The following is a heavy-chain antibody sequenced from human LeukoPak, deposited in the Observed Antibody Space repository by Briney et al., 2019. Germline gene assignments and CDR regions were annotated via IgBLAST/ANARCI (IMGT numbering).Heavy chain of an antibody. D-gene: IGHD1-26*01. V-gene: IGHV3-53*01. CDR1: GLTVSSNY. J-gene: IGHJ4*02. CDR2: IYSGGST. Sequence: GGSLRLSCAASGLTVSSNYMSWVRQAPGKGLEWVSVIYSGGSTYSADSVKGRFTISRDNSKNTLYLQMSSLRAEDTAVYYCATLAGATAVYYFDYWGQGTLVTVSS. CDR3: ATLAGATAVYYFDY.